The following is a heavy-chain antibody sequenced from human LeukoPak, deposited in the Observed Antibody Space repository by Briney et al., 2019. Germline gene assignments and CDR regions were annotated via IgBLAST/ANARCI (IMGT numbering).Heavy chain of an antibody. CDR2: INHSGST. CDR3: ARHNSGSYYVDY. D-gene: IGHD1-26*01. J-gene: IGHJ4*02. Sequence: KPSETLSLTCAVYGGSFSGYYWSWIRQPPGKGLEWIGEINHSGSTNYNPSLKSRVTISVDTSKNQFSLKLSSVTAADTAVYYCARHNSGSYYVDYWGQGTLVTVSS. CDR1: GGSFSGYY. V-gene: IGHV4-34*01.